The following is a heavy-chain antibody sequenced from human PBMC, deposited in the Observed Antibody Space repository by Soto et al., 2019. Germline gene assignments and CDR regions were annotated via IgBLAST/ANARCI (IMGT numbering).Heavy chain of an antibody. J-gene: IGHJ5*02. D-gene: IGHD3-10*01. V-gene: IGHV4-59*01. CDR2: IYYSGST. CDR3: ARELLWFGELLYHRGFDP. CDR1: GGSLRSYG. Sequence: PSETLSLTCTVSGGSLRSYGWSLIRQPPEKGLEWIGYIYYSGSTNYNPSLKSRVTISVDTSKNQFSLKLSSVTAADTAVYYCARELLWFGELLYHRGFDPWGQGTLVTVSS.